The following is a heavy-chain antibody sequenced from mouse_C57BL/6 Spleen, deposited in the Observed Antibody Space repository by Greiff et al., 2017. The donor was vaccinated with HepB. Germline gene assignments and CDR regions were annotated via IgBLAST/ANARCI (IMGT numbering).Heavy chain of an antibody. J-gene: IGHJ2*01. CDR2: ISDGGSYT. CDR3: ARDRGTSSSFDY. D-gene: IGHD5-1*01. CDR1: GFTFSSYA. Sequence: EVKLVESGGGLVKPGGSLKLSCAASGFTFSSYAMSWVRQTPEKRLEWVATISDGGSYTYYPDNVKGRFTISRDNAKNNLYLQMSHLKSEDTAMYYCARDRGTSSSFDYWGQGTTLTVSS. V-gene: IGHV5-4*01.